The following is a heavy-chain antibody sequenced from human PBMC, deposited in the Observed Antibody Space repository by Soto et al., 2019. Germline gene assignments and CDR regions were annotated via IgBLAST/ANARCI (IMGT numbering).Heavy chain of an antibody. V-gene: IGHV3-66*01. J-gene: IGHJ3*02. CDR2: FSIGGDT. CDR1: GLTVIRTY. Sequence: EVQLVESGGGLVQPGGSLSLSCPPSGLTVIRTYMTWVRQAQGKGLEGVSFFSIGGDTHYADSVKGRFSLSRAISNNTLHLQMSSLRVEDTAVYYCAREPRYCSGGSCSITGDAFDIWGQGTMVTVSS. CDR3: AREPRYCSGGSCSITGDAFDI. D-gene: IGHD2-15*01.